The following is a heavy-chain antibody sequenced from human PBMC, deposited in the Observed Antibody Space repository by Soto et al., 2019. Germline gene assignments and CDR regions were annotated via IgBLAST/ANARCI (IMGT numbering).Heavy chain of an antibody. CDR1: GGSFSGYY. CDR2: INHSGST. CDR3: ARVLFYYYDSSSPIDY. V-gene: IGHV4-34*01. Sequence: QVQLQQWGAGLLKPSETLSLTCAVYGGSFSGYYWSWIRQPPGKGLEWIGEINHSGSTNYNPSFKSRVTISVDTSKNQFSLKLSSVTAADTAVYYCARVLFYYYDSSSPIDYWGQGTLVTVSS. J-gene: IGHJ4*02. D-gene: IGHD3-22*01.